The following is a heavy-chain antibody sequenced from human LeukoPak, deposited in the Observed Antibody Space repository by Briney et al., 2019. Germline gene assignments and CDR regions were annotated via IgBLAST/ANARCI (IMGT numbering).Heavy chain of an antibody. Sequence: AGGSLRLSCAASGFTFSSYGMHWVRQAPGKGLEWVSGHSAGGGSTSYADSVKGRFTISRDSSKNTLYLQMNSLRAEDTALYYCAKSQSGSCSGGSCSCDYWGQGTLVTVSS. V-gene: IGHV3-23*01. CDR3: AKSQSGSCSGGSCSCDY. D-gene: IGHD2-15*01. CDR2: HSAGGGST. CDR1: GFTFSSYG. J-gene: IGHJ4*02.